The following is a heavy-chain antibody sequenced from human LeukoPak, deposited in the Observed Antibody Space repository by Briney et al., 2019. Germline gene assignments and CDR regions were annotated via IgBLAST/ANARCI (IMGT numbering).Heavy chain of an antibody. J-gene: IGHJ1*01. V-gene: IGHV4-59*08. Sequence: PSETLSLTCTVSGGSISSYYWSWIRQPPGKGLEWIGYIYYSGSTNYNPSLKSRVTISVDTSKNQFSLKLSSVTAADTAVYYCASKGIAVAGTYFQHWGQGTLVTVSS. CDR2: IYYSGST. CDR3: ASKGIAVAGTYFQH. CDR1: GGSISSYY. D-gene: IGHD6-19*01.